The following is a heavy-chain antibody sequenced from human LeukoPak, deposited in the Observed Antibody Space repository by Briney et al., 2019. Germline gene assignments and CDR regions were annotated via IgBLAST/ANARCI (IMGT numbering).Heavy chain of an antibody. CDR2: INSDGSST. CDR3: ARGGSYDYFDY. CDR1: GFTFSTYW. J-gene: IGHJ4*02. V-gene: IGHV3-74*01. Sequence: PGGSLRLSCAASGFTFSTYWMHWVRQAPGKGLVWVSRINSDGSSTSYAGSVKGRFTISRDNAKNTLYLQRNSQRVEDTAVYYCARGGSYDYFDYWGQGTLVTVSS. D-gene: IGHD1-26*01.